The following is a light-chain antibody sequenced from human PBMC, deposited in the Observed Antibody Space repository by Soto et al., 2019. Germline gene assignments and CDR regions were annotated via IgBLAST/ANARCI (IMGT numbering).Light chain of an antibody. CDR1: SSDIGNNY. V-gene: IGLV1-51*01. CDR3: GTWDTSVTSGV. Sequence: QSVLTQPPSVSAAPGQRVTISCFGSSSDIGNNYVSWYQQLPGTAPKLLIYDNNKRPSGIPDRFSGSKSGTSATLGITGLETGDEADYYCGTWDTSVTSGVFGGGTQLTVL. CDR2: DNN. J-gene: IGLJ3*02.